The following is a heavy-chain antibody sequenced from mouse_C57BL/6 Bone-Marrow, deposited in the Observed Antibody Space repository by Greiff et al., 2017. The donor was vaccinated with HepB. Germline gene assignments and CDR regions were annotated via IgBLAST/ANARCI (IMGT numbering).Heavy chain of an antibody. CDR3: ARHYYGSSHWYFDV. V-gene: IGHV5-12*01. CDR2: ISNGGGST. CDR1: GFTFSDYY. Sequence: EVNVVESGGGLVQPEGSLKLSCAASGFTFSDYYMYWVRQTPEKRLEWVAYISNGGGSTYYPDTVKGRFTISRDNAKNTLYLQMSRLKSEDTAMYYCARHYYGSSHWYFDVWGTGTTVTVSS. J-gene: IGHJ1*03. D-gene: IGHD1-1*01.